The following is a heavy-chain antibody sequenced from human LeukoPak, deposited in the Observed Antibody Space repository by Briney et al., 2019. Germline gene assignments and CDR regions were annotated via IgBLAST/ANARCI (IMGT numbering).Heavy chain of an antibody. CDR3: ARAWSSSRVKTGYFQM. Sequence: GASGKVSCKASGSTFTSYGISWVRQATAQGLEWMGWLNPNSANAGYAQSFQGRVTMTRNTSISTAYMELSSLTSQDTAVYYCARAWSSSRVKTGYFQMWGHGTRVTVSS. J-gene: IGHJ4*03. V-gene: IGHV1-8*02. CDR2: LNPNSANA. CDR1: GSTFTSYG. D-gene: IGHD6-13*01.